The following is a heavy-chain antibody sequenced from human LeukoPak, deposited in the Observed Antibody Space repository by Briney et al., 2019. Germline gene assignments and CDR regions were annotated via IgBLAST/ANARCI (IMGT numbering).Heavy chain of an antibody. D-gene: IGHD6-19*01. CDR1: RGSISSYQ. CDR2: IYNSGST. J-gene: IGHJ4*02. CDR3: ERGGWYSDY. Sequence: SGTPSLTCTVSRGSISSYQCSWMPQPPGHGMEWIGYIYNSGSTKYHPSLKSRVTMSLDTSKNQFSLKLSSVTDADTAVYYCERGGWYSDYWGQGTLVTVSS. V-gene: IGHV4-59*01.